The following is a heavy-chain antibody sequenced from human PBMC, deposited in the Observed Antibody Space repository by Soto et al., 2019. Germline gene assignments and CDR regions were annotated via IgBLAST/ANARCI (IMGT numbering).Heavy chain of an antibody. J-gene: IGHJ4*02. CDR3: ARVWRSAGSFDY. Sequence: TLSLTCTVSGGSISSGGYYWSWIRQHPGKGLEWIGYIYYSGSTYYSPSLKSRVTISVDTSKNQFSLKLSSVTAADTAVYYCARVWRSAGSFDYWGQGTLVTVSS. V-gene: IGHV4-31*03. CDR1: GGSISSGGYY. CDR2: IYYSGST. D-gene: IGHD3-10*01.